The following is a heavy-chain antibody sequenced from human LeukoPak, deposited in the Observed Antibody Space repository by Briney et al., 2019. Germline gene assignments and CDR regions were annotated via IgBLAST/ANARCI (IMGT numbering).Heavy chain of an antibody. J-gene: IGHJ4*02. CDR2: IIPIFGTA. Sequence: SVKVSCKASGGTFSSYAISLVRQAPGQGLEWMGGIIPIFGTANYAQKFQGRVTITADESTSTAYMELSSLRSEDTAVYYCASSLGYCSSTSCLDYGYWGQGTLVTVSS. V-gene: IGHV1-69*01. D-gene: IGHD2-2*01. CDR3: ASSLGYCSSTSCLDYGY. CDR1: GGTFSSYA.